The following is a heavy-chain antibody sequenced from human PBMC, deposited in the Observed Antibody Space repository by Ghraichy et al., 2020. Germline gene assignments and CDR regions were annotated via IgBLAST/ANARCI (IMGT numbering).Heavy chain of an antibody. D-gene: IGHD3-16*02. J-gene: IGHJ3*02. V-gene: IGHV1-69*13. Sequence: SVKVSCKASGGTFSSYAISWVRQAPGQGLEWMGGIIPIFGTANYAQKFQGRVTITADESTSTAYMELSSLRSEDTAVYYCARERERERGYYDYVWGSYRLGGKSRAFDIWGQGTMVTVSS. CDR1: GGTFSSYA. CDR3: ARERERERGYYDYVWGSYRLGGKSRAFDI. CDR2: IIPIFGTA.